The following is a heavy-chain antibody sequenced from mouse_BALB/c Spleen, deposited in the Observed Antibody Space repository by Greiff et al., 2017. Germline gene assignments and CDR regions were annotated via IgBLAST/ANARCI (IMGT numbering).Heavy chain of an antibody. Sequence: VQLQQSGPELVKPGASVKMSCKASGYTFTSYVMHWVKQKPGQGLEWIGYINPYNDGTKYNEKFKGKATLTSDKSSSTAYMELSSLTSEDSAVYYCARSSYDYDGEFAYWGQGTLVTVSA. CDR3: ARSSYDYDGEFAY. CDR1: GYTFTSYV. CDR2: INPYNDGT. J-gene: IGHJ3*01. D-gene: IGHD2-4*01. V-gene: IGHV1-14*01.